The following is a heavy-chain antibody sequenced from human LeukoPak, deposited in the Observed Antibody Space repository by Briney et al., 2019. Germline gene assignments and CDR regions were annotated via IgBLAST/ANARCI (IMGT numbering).Heavy chain of an antibody. CDR1: GFTFSNYA. CDR2: MSMIGTTT. Sequence: GGSLRLSCAASGFTFSNYAMSWVRQAPGKWLEWVATMSMIGTTTYYADSVKGRFTIHRDHSKNPLYLQVNSLRVYDTAVSYCAKGGQNFDYLGQGTLVTVSS. J-gene: IGHJ4*02. CDR3: AKGGQNFDY. V-gene: IGHV3-23*01.